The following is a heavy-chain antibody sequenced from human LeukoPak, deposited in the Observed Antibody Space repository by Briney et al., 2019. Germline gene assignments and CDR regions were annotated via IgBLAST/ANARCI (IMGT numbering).Heavy chain of an antibody. CDR2: ISGSGGST. V-gene: IGHV3-23*01. CDR3: ANLYYYDSSGYGSAFDI. Sequence: GGSLRLSCAASGFTFSSYGMSWVRQAPGKGLEWVSAISGSGGSTYYADSVKGRFTISRDNSKNTLYLQMNSLRAEDTAVYYCANLYYYDSSGYGSAFDIWGQGTMVTVSS. CDR1: GFTFSSYG. D-gene: IGHD3-22*01. J-gene: IGHJ3*02.